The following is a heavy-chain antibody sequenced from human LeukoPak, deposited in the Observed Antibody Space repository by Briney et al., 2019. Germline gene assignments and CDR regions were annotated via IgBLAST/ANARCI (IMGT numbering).Heavy chain of an antibody. CDR1: GGSVSGYY. CDR3: ARHDVVPVIRRGFDF. Sequence: SETLSLTCTVSGGSVSGYYWSWIRRPPGRGLEWIGYIFYSGTTLYSPSLKSRVTMSVDTSENQFSVKLSSVTAADTAVYYCARHDVVPVIRRGFDFWGQGILVTVSS. J-gene: IGHJ4*02. D-gene: IGHD2-21*02. V-gene: IGHV4-59*08. CDR2: IFYSGTT.